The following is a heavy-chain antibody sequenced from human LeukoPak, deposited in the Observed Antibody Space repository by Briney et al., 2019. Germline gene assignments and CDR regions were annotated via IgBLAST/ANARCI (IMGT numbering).Heavy chain of an antibody. V-gene: IGHV1-45*02. CDR1: GYTFTYRY. CDR3: ARTTLTGDAFDI. J-gene: IGHJ3*02. D-gene: IGHD3-9*01. CDR2: ITPFNGNT. Sequence: ASVKVSCEASGYTFTYRYLHWVRQAPGQALEWMGWITPFNGNTNYAQKFQDRVTITRDRSMSTAYMELSSLRSEDTAMYYCARTTLTGDAFDIWGQGTMVTVSS.